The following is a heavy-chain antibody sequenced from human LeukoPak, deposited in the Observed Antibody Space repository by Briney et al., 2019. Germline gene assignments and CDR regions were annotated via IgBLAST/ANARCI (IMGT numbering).Heavy chain of an antibody. Sequence: PSETLSLTCTVSGGSISSGGYYWSWIRQHPGKGLEWIGYIYYSGSTYYNPSLKSRVTISVDTSKNQFSLKLSSVTAADTAVYYCARVAYSSSWYWFDPWDQGTLVTVSS. V-gene: IGHV4-31*03. D-gene: IGHD6-13*01. CDR1: GGSISSGGYY. CDR3: ARVAYSSSWYWFDP. J-gene: IGHJ5*02. CDR2: IYYSGST.